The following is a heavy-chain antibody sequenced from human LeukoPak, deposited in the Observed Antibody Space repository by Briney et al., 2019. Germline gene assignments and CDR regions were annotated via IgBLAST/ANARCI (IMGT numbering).Heavy chain of an antibody. J-gene: IGHJ5*02. CDR1: GGSISSDY. V-gene: IGHV4-4*09. CDR2: IYTSGSN. Sequence: PSETLSLTSTVSGGSISSDYWSRIRQPPGKGLEWIGYIYTSGSNHYNPPLKSRVTISGDTSKNQFSLKLSSVTAADTAVYYCARQKAGNCFDPWGQGTPVTVSS. CDR3: ARQKAGNCFDP. D-gene: IGHD6-19*01.